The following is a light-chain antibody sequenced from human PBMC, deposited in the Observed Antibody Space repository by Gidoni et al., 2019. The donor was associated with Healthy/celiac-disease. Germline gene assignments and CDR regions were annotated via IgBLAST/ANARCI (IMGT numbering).Light chain of an antibody. Sequence: DIQMTQSPSSLSASVGDRVTITCRASQSISSYLNWYQQKPGKAPKLLIYAASSLQSGVPSRFSGSVSGTDFTLTISSLQPEDFATYYCQQSYSTLLWTFGQGTKLEIK. CDR2: AAS. J-gene: IGKJ2*02. V-gene: IGKV1-39*01. CDR1: QSISSY. CDR3: QQSYSTLLWT.